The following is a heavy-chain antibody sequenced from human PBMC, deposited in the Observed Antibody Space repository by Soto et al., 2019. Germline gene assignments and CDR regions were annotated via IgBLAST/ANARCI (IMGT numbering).Heavy chain of an antibody. CDR1: GFSLSNARMG. J-gene: IGHJ2*01. CDR2: IFSNDEK. V-gene: IGHV2-26*01. CDR3: GRIRGEGGDLDWHFDL. Sequence: QVTLKESGPVLVKPTETLTLTCTVSGFSLSNARMGVSWIRQPPGKALEWLAHIFSNDEKSCSKSLKSRLTISKDTSKSQVVLTMTNMDPGDTATYYCGRIRGEGGDLDWHFDLWGRGTLVTVSS. D-gene: IGHD4-17*01.